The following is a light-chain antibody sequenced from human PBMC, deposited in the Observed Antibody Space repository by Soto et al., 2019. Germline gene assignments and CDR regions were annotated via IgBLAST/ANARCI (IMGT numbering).Light chain of an antibody. CDR1: QSVSNNY. Sequence: DILLTQSPGTLSLSPGERATLSCRASQSVSNNYLAWYQQKPGQAPRLLIYGASNSATGIPDRFSGSGSGTAFTLTISSLEPEDFAVYYCQQYGSSGTFGQGTKVDIK. CDR2: GAS. CDR3: QQYGSSGT. J-gene: IGKJ1*01. V-gene: IGKV3-20*01.